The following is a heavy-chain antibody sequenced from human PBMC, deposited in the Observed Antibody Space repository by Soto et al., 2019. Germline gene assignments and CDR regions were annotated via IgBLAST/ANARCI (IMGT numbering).Heavy chain of an antibody. CDR3: ARGSATAYYFDY. J-gene: IGHJ4*02. CDR2: SYYTGST. Sequence: PSETLSLTCSVSGGSIAGGGYYWSWLRQRPGKGLEWIAYSYYTGSTFFNPSLKSRVSLSVDTSKNQFSLKLSSVTAADTAVYYCARGSATAYYFDYWGQGTLVTVSS. D-gene: IGHD5-18*01. CDR1: GGSIAGGGYY. V-gene: IGHV4-31*03.